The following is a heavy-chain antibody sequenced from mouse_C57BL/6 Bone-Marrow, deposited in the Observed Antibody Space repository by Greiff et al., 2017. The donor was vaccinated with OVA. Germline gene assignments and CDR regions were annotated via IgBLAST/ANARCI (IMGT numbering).Heavy chain of an antibody. CDR2: IRNKANGYTT. J-gene: IGHJ4*01. Sequence: EVHLVESGGGLVQPGGSLSLSCAASGFTFTDYYMSWVRQPPGKALEWLGFIRNKANGYTTEYSASVKGRFTISRDNSQSILYLQMNALRAEDSATYYCARSLLYYYAMDYWGQGTSVTVSS. CDR1: GFTFTDYY. CDR3: ARSLLYYYAMDY. V-gene: IGHV7-3*01.